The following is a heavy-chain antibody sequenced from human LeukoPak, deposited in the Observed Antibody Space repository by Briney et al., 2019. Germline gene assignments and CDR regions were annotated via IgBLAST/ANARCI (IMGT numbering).Heavy chain of an antibody. CDR1: GYSFTSYW. Sequence: GESLKISCKGSGYSFTSYWIGWVRQMPGKGLEWMGIIYPGGSDTRYSPSFQGQVTTSADKSISTAYLQWSSLKASDTAMYYCARPLSSSWPYDAFDIWGQGTMVTVSS. J-gene: IGHJ3*02. D-gene: IGHD6-13*01. V-gene: IGHV5-51*01. CDR3: ARPLSSSWPYDAFDI. CDR2: IYPGGSDT.